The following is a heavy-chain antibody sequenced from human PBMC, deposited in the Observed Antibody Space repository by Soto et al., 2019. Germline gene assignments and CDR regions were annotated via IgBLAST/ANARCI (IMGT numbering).Heavy chain of an antibody. V-gene: IGHV3-48*02. CDR1: GFTFSTYS. Sequence: GGFLRLSCVASGFTFSTYSMNWVRQAPGKGLEWVSYISGVSSTIYYADSVKGRFTISRDNAKNSLYLQMNSLRDEDTAVYYCARDRSAYMSYNWFDPWGQGTLVTVSS. D-gene: IGHD4-4*01. CDR2: ISGVSSTI. CDR3: ARDRSAYMSYNWFDP. J-gene: IGHJ5*02.